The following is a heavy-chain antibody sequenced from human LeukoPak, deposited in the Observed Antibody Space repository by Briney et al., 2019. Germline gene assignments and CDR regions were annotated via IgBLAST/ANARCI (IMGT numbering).Heavy chain of an antibody. Sequence: SETLSLTCTVSGDSIGSYYWSWIRQPPGKRLEWICYIYYSGGATYNPSLNSGVTISLDTSKNQFSLNLSYVTAAGAAVYYCARVEGSCRGAGCYPFSFDDWGQGILVTVSS. V-gene: IGHV4-59*01. CDR1: GDSIGSYY. J-gene: IGHJ4*02. CDR3: ARVEGSCRGAGCYPFSFDD. CDR2: IYYSGGA. D-gene: IGHD2-15*01.